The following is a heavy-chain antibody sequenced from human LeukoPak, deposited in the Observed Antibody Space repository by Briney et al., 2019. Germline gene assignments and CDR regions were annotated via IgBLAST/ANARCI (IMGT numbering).Heavy chain of an antibody. Sequence: SQTLSLTCTVSGDSISSGRYYWSWIRQPAGKGLEWIGEINHSGSTNYNPSLKSRVTISVDTSKNQFSLRLGSVTAADTAVYYCARVTGYVMEDYFDYWGQGTLVTVSS. V-gene: IGHV4-61*09. D-gene: IGHD6-13*01. CDR1: GDSISSGRYY. CDR3: ARVTGYVMEDYFDY. J-gene: IGHJ4*02. CDR2: INHSGST.